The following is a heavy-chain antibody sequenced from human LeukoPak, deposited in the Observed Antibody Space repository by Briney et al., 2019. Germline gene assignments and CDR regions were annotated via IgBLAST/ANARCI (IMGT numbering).Heavy chain of an antibody. CDR2: IYHSGST. J-gene: IGHJ5*02. D-gene: IGHD3-10*01. V-gene: IGHV4-38-2*01. CDR3: ARLSVYHYSGSYLIRGWFDP. Sequence: SETLSLTCAVSGYSISSGYYWGWIRQPPGKGLEWIGSIYHSGSTYYNPSLKSRVTISVDTSKNQFSLKLSSVTAADTAVYYCARLSVYHYSGSYLIRGWFDPWGQGTLFTVSS. CDR1: GYSISSGYY.